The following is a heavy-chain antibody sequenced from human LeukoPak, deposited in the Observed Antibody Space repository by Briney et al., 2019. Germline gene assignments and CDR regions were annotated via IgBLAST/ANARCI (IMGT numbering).Heavy chain of an antibody. V-gene: IGHV3-21*01. CDR3: ARDSPDIVATVEAFDI. Sequence: PGVSLRLSCAASGFTFSSYSMNWVRQVPGKGLEWVSSISSSSSYIYYADSVKGRFTISRDNAKNSLYLQMNSLRAEDTAVYYCARDSPDIVATVEAFDIWGQGTMVTVSS. J-gene: IGHJ3*02. CDR1: GFTFSSYS. D-gene: IGHD5-12*01. CDR2: ISSSSSYI.